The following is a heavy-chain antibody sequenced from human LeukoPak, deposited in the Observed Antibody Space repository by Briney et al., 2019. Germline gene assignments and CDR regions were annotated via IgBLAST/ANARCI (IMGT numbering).Heavy chain of an antibody. CDR1: GYYFLTYP. CDR2: INTNTGKT. Sequence: ASVKVSCKASGYYFLTYPINWVRQAPGQGLEWMGWINTNTGKTRCAQSFTGRFVFSVDTSVSTAYPQISGLEADDTALYFCARATRWNDEFPHYWGQGTLVTVSS. V-gene: IGHV7-4-1*02. CDR3: ARATRWNDEFPHY. J-gene: IGHJ4*02. D-gene: IGHD1-1*01.